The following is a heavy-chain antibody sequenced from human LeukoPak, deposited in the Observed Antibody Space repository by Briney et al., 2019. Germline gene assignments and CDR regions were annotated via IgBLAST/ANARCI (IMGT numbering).Heavy chain of an antibody. CDR2: INWNGGST. V-gene: IGHV3-20*01. Sequence: GGSLRLSCAASGFIFNSYAMSWVRQAPGKGLEWVSGINWNGGSTGYADSVKGRFTISRDNAKNSLYLQMNSLRAEDTALYHCARRYCSGGSCYGAAGPVDYWGQGTLVTVSS. D-gene: IGHD2-15*01. J-gene: IGHJ4*02. CDR1: GFIFNSYA. CDR3: ARRYCSGGSCYGAAGPVDY.